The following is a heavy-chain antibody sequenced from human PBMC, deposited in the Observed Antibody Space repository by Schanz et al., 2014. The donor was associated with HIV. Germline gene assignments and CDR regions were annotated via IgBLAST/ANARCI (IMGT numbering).Heavy chain of an antibody. D-gene: IGHD2-21*02. CDR2: IKSETDGGTS. J-gene: IGHJ4*02. CDR3: TTLTGVTGFPH. Sequence: VQLVESGGGVVQPGRSLRLSCAASGFNFKKAWMTWVRQAPGKGLEWIGRIKSETDGGTSGYAAPAEGRFTISRDDSKNTLFLQMNNLKIEDTAVYYCTTLTGVTGFPHWGQGTLVSVSS. V-gene: IGHV3-15*01. CDR1: GFNFKKAW.